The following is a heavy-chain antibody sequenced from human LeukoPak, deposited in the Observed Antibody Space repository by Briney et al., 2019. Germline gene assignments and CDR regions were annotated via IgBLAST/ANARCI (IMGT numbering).Heavy chain of an antibody. V-gene: IGHV4-4*07. Sequence: PSETLSLTCTVSGGSISSHYWSWVRQPAGKGLEWIGRIYSSGSSNYNPCLKSRVTMSVDTSRKQLSLQVRSVTAADTAVYYCARGGRSYDSHGKFDPWGQGTLVTVSS. CDR1: GGSISSHY. CDR2: IYSSGSS. CDR3: ARGGRSYDSHGKFDP. D-gene: IGHD5-18*01. J-gene: IGHJ5*02.